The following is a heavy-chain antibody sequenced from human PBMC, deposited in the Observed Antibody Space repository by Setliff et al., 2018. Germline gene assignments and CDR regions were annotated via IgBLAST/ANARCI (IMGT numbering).Heavy chain of an antibody. V-gene: IGHV3-66*01. Sequence: GGSLRLSCAASGFTVSSDGMSWVHQAPGKGLEWVSVIYSGGSTYYADSVKGRFTISRDNSKNTWYLQMDSMRAEDTAVYYCARGYGGYYNFWSGSQGANWFDPWGQGTLVTVSS. CDR2: IYSGGST. CDR1: GFTVSSDG. D-gene: IGHD3-3*01. CDR3: ARGYGGYYNFWSGSQGANWFDP. J-gene: IGHJ5*02.